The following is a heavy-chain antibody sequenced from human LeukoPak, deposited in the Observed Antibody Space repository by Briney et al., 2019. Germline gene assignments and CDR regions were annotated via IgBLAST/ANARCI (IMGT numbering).Heavy chain of an antibody. J-gene: IGHJ4*02. CDR2: IYYSGST. V-gene: IGHV4-59*01. Sequence: PSETLSLTCTVSGGSISSYYWSWIRQPPGKGLEWIGYIYYSGSTNYNPSLKSRVTISVDTSKNQFSLKLSSVTAADTAVYYCAKDQWFGELNYWGQGTLVTVSS. CDR3: AKDQWFGELNY. D-gene: IGHD3-10*01. CDR1: GGSISSYY.